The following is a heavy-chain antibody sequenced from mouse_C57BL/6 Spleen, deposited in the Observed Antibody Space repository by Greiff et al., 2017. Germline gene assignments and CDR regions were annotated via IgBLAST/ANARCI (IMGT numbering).Heavy chain of an antibody. CDR1: GFTFSSYT. CDR2: ISGGGGNT. J-gene: IGHJ4*01. CDR3: ARHHYYGSSYDAMDY. V-gene: IGHV5-9*01. Sequence: VKLMESGGGLVKPGGSLKLSCAASGFTFSSYTMSWVRQTPEKRLGWVATISGGGGNTYYPDSVKGRFTISRDNAKNTLYLQMSSLRSEDTALYYCARHHYYGSSYDAMDYWGQGTSVTVSS. D-gene: IGHD1-1*01.